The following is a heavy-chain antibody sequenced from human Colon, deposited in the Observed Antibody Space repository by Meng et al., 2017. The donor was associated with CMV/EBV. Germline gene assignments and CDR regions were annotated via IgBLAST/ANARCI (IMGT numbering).Heavy chain of an antibody. CDR2: IRYDGTNK. D-gene: IGHD4-11*01. Sequence: GESLKISCAASGFSFSSYGMHWVRRAPGKGLEWVAFIRYDGTNKYYADSVKGRFTISRDNSENTVYLQMNSLRAEDTAVYYCAKVMRTTSTWSYGMDVWGQGTTVTVSS. J-gene: IGHJ6*02. V-gene: IGHV3-30*02. CDR1: GFSFSSYG. CDR3: AKVMRTTSTWSYGMDV.